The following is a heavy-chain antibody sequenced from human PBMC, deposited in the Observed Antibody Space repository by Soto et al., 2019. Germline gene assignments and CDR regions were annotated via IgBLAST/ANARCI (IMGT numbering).Heavy chain of an antibody. J-gene: IGHJ5*02. CDR1: GFSLSNARMG. CDR3: ARISMGMFDP. D-gene: IGHD7-27*01. Sequence: QVTLKESGPVLVKPTETLTLTCTVSGFSLSNARMGVSWIRQPPGKALEWLARIFSNDEKSYSTSLKSRLTISKDTSKSQVVLTMTNMDPVDTATYYCARISMGMFDPWGQGTLVTVSS. V-gene: IGHV2-26*01. CDR2: IFSNDEK.